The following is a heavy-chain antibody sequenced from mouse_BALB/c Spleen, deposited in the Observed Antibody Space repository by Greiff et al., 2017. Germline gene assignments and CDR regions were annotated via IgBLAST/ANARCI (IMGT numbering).Heavy chain of an antibody. V-gene: IGHV14-3*02. CDR3: AGDGNYFWFAY. J-gene: IGHJ3*01. Sequence: EVQLQQSGAELVKPGASVKLSCTASGFNIKDTYMHWVKQRPEQGLEWIGRIDPANGNTKYDPKFQGKATITADTSSNTAYLQLSSLTSEDTAVYYCAGDGNYFWFAYWGQGTLVTVSA. D-gene: IGHD2-1*01. CDR1: GFNIKDTY. CDR2: IDPANGNT.